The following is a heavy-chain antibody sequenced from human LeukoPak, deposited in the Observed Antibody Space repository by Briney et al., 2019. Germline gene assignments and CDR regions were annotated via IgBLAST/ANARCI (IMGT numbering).Heavy chain of an antibody. CDR2: IDTSGTT. J-gene: IGHJ4*02. D-gene: IGHD6-13*01. V-gene: IGHV4-4*09. CDR3: GGIATAGTVDF. Sequence: SETLSLTCTVCGASVRAYHCTWIRQPPGKGLEWIGYIDTSGTTNHIPSLKSRAFIPVHTSKNQFSLRLTSVTAADTAVYYCGGIATAGTVDFWGRGALVTVSS. CDR1: GASVRAYH.